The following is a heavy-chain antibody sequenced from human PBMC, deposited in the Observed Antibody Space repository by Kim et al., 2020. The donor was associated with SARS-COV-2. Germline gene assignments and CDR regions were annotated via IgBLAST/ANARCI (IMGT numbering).Heavy chain of an antibody. D-gene: IGHD6-6*01. J-gene: IGHJ4*02. CDR3: AREYSSSRFFDY. Sequence: IYADSVKGRFTISRDNAKNTLYLQMNSLRAEDTAVYYCAREYSSSRFFDYWGQGTLVTVSS. V-gene: IGHV3-74*01.